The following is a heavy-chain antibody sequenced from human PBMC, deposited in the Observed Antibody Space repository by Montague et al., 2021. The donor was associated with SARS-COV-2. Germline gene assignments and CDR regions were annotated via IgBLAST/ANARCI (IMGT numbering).Heavy chain of an antibody. Sequence: SLRLSCAASGFTFSSYAMHWVRQAPGKGLEWVAVISYDGSNKYYADSVKGRFTISRDNSKNTLYLQMNSLRAEDTAMYYCARVIGGYYGMDVWGQGTTVTVSS. V-gene: IGHV3-30-3*01. CDR1: GFTFSSYA. D-gene: IGHD1-26*01. CDR2: ISYDGSNK. J-gene: IGHJ6*02. CDR3: ARVIGGYYGMDV.